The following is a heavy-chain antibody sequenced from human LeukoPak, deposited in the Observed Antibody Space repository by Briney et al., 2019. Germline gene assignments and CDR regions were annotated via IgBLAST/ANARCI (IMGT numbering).Heavy chain of an antibody. D-gene: IGHD6-13*01. CDR3: ASHSSPTY. J-gene: IGHJ4*02. CDR2: ISHDGSIK. CDR1: GFTFSSYG. V-gene: IGHV3-30*03. Sequence: GRSLRLSCADSGFTFSSYGMHWVRQAPGKGLEWVAVISHDGSIKHYADSVKGRFTISRDNSKNTLYVQMNSLRAEDTAVYYCASHSSPTYWGQGTLVPVSS.